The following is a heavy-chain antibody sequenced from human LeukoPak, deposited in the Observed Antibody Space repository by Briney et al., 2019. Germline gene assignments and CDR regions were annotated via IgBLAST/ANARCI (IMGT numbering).Heavy chain of an antibody. Sequence: GGSLRLSCAASGFTFSSYAMHWVRQAPGKGLEWVAVISYDGSNKYYADSMKGRFTISRDNSKNTLYLQMNSLRAKDTAVYYCARGGLVGATGPIDYWGQGTLVTVSS. CDR1: GFTFSSYA. CDR2: ISYDGSNK. V-gene: IGHV3-30-3*01. J-gene: IGHJ4*02. D-gene: IGHD1-26*01. CDR3: ARGGLVGATGPIDY.